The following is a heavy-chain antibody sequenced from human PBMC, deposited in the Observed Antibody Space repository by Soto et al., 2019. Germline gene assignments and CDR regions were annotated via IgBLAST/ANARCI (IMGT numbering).Heavy chain of an antibody. CDR3: ARDKITGLFDY. Sequence: PSETLSLTSDSFGGHFSGYYWTRMRQPPGSVLEFIGEINHSGSTNYNPSLKSRVTISVDTSKNQFSLKLTSVTAADTAVYYCARDKITGLFDYWGQGTLVTVSS. V-gene: IGHV4-34*01. D-gene: IGHD2-8*02. CDR1: GGHFSGYY. CDR2: INHSGST. J-gene: IGHJ4*02.